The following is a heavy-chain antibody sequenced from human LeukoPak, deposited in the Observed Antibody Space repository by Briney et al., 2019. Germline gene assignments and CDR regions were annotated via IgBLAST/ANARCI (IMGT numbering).Heavy chain of an antibody. V-gene: IGHV3-53*01. CDR1: GFTVSSNY. D-gene: IGHD3-3*01. CDR3: AKDQFPYYDFWSGYYH. CDR2: IYSGGST. Sequence: GGSLRLSCAASGFTVSSNYMSWVRQAPGKGLEWVSVIYSGGSTYYADSVKGRFTISRDNSKNTLYLQMNSLRAEDTAVYYCAKDQFPYYDFWSGYYHWGQGTLVTVSS. J-gene: IGHJ5*02.